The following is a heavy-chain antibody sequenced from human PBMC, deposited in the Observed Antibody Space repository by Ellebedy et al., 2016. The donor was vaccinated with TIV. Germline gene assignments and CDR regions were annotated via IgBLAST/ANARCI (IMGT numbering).Heavy chain of an antibody. CDR3: AKTGFYYYYGMDV. J-gene: IGHJ6*02. CDR1: GFSFSDYW. CDR2: IKQAGSEK. Sequence: GESLKISCAASGFSFSDYWMTWVRQAPGKGLQWVDNIKQAGSEKFYVDSVKDPFTIARDNANHSLFLQMTSLIAEDTVVYYCAKTGFYYYYGMDVWGQGTTVTVAS. V-gene: IGHV3-7*01.